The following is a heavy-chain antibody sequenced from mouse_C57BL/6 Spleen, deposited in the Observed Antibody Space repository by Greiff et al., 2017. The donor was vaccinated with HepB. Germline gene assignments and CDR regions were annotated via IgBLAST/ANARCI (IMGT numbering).Heavy chain of an antibody. CDR2: IYPRSGNT. Sequence: QVHVKQSGAELARPGASVKLSCKASGYTFTSYGISWVKQRTGQGLEWIGEIYPRSGNTYYNEKFKGKATLTADKSSSTAYMELRSLTSEDSAVYFCARRGGSEGAMDYWGQGTSVTVSS. CDR3: ARRGGSEGAMDY. CDR1: GYTFTSYG. D-gene: IGHD1-1*01. J-gene: IGHJ4*01. V-gene: IGHV1-81*01.